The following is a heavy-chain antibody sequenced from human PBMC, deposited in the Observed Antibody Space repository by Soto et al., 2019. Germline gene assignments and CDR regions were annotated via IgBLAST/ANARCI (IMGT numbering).Heavy chain of an antibody. V-gene: IGHV4-59*12. CDR3: ARGQRFSDSFDP. D-gene: IGHD3-3*01. Sequence: SETLSLTCTVSGGSISSYYWSWIRQPPGKGLEWIGYIYYSGSTNYNPSLKSRVTISVDTSKNQFSLRLTSVTAADTAVYYCARGQRFSDSFDPWGQGTLVTVSS. J-gene: IGHJ5*02. CDR1: GGSISSYY. CDR2: IYYSGST.